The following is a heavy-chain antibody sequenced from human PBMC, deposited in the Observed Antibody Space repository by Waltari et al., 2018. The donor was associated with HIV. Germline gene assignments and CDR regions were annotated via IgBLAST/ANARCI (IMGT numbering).Heavy chain of an antibody. D-gene: IGHD3-3*01. CDR2: MSINSGNA. CDR3: VTSRPGAVFGDF. V-gene: IGHV1-8*01. CDR1: GYNFASFD. Sequence: QAQLVQSGAEVRKPGASVTVSCKASGYNFASFDINWVRRATGQGLEWMGWMSINSGNAGYGQRFKGRLTLTRDTSIDMAYMELNSLTPQDTAVYYCVTSRPGAVFGDFWGQGTPVTVSS. J-gene: IGHJ4*02.